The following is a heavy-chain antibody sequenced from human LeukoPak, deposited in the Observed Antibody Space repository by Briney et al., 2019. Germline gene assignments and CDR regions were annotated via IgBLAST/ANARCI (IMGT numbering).Heavy chain of an antibody. Sequence: GGSLRLSCAASGFTFSSYSMNWVGQAPGKGLEWVSSISSSSSYIYYADSVKGRFTISRDNAKNSLYLQMNSLRAEDTAVYYCARGIGQQYSSSWYYFDYWGQGTLVTVSS. J-gene: IGHJ4*02. D-gene: IGHD6-13*01. V-gene: IGHV3-21*01. CDR2: ISSSSSYI. CDR1: GFTFSSYS. CDR3: ARGIGQQYSSSWYYFDY.